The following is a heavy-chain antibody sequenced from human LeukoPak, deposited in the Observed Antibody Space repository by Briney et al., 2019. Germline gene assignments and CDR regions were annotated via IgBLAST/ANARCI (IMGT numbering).Heavy chain of an antibody. D-gene: IGHD3-16*01. V-gene: IGHV4-59*01. CDR2: ISHSGNT. Sequence: KASETLSLTCTVSGGSISNYYWSWIRQPPGKGLEWIGYISHSGNTNYNPSLKSRVAISLDTSKNQFSLILSSVTAADTAVYYCARVGRGDYVWGSYSFDYWGQGTLVTVSS. J-gene: IGHJ4*02. CDR3: ARVGRGDYVWGSYSFDY. CDR1: GGSISNYY.